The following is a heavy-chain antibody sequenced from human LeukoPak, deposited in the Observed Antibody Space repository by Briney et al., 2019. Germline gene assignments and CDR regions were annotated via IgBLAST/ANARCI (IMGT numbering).Heavy chain of an antibody. CDR2: IYYSGST. CDR1: GGSISSHY. D-gene: IGHD5-12*01. J-gene: IGHJ4*02. V-gene: IGHV4-59*11. Sequence: SETLSLTCTVSGGSISSHYWSWIRQPPGKGLEWIGYIYYSGSTNYNPSLKSRVTISLDTSKNQFSLKLSSVTAADTAVYHCAMSAGGYFFDYWGQGTLVTVSS. CDR3: AMSAGGYFFDY.